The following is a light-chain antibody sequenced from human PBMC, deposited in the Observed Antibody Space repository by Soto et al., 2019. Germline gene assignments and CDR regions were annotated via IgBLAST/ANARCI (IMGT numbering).Light chain of an antibody. J-gene: IGKJ3*01. V-gene: IGKV1-39*01. Sequence: DIQMTQSLSSLSASLGDRVTILGRASQTISNYLNWYQQKPGKAPKLLIYAASSLQSGVPSRFSGSGSGTDFTLTISSLQPEDFATYSCQQSYTTLFTFGPGTNVDI. CDR3: QQSYTTLFT. CDR1: QTISNY. CDR2: AAS.